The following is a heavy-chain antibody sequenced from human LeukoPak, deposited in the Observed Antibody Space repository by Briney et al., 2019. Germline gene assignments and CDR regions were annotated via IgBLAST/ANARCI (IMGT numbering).Heavy chain of an antibody. Sequence: GGSLRLSCTASGFTFNIYSMSRVRQAPGKGLEWVSSISSSSSSIYYADSLKGQFTISRDNAKNSLYLQMNNLRAEDTAVYYCARGPSCSSVSCYTTGLFDYWGRGTLVTVSS. D-gene: IGHD2-15*01. CDR2: ISSSSSSI. J-gene: IGHJ4*02. CDR1: GFTFNIYS. CDR3: ARGPSCSSVSCYTTGLFDY. V-gene: IGHV3-21*01.